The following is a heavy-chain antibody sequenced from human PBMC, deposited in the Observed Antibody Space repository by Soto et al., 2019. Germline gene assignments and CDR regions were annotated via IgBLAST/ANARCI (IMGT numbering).Heavy chain of an antibody. Sequence: GRSLRLSCSASGFTFGSYAMHWVRQAPGKGLEYVSAISSNGGSTYYADSVKGRFTISRDNSKNTLYLQMSSLRAEDTAVYYCARHHNGLHYWGQGTRVNVAS. CDR3: ARHHNGLHY. CDR2: ISSNGGST. CDR1: GFTFGSYA. D-gene: IGHD2-8*01. V-gene: IGHV3-64D*08. J-gene: IGHJ4*02.